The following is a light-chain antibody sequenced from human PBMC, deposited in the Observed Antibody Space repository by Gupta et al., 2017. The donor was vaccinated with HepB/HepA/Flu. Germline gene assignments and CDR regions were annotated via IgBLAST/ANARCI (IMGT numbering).Light chain of an antibody. CDR2: DVS. CDR3: SSYTSSSTLGVV. J-gene: IGLJ2*01. Sequence: QSALTQPASVSGSPGQSITISCTGTSSDVGGYNYFSWYQQHPGKAPKLMIYDVSNRPSGVSNRFSGSKSGNTASLTISGLQAEDEADDYCSSYTSSSTLGVVFGGGTKLTVL. CDR1: SSDVGGYNY. V-gene: IGLV2-14*01.